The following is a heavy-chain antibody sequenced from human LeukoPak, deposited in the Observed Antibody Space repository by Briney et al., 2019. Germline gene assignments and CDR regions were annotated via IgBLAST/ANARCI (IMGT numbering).Heavy chain of an antibody. CDR2: IRYDGSNK. J-gene: IGHJ4*02. Sequence: GGSLRLSCAASGFTFSNYWMSWVRQAPGKGLEWVAFIRYDGSNKYYADSVKGRFTISRDNSKNTLYLQMNSLRAEDTAVYYCAKDSTGGYSGYDFDYWGQGTLVTVSS. V-gene: IGHV3-30*02. CDR3: AKDSTGGYSGYDFDY. CDR1: GFTFSNYW. D-gene: IGHD5-12*01.